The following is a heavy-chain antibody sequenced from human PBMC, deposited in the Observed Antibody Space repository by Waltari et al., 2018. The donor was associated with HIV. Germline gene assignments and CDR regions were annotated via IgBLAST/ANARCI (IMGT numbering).Heavy chain of an antibody. Sequence: QVQLQQWGAGPVLTSSETLSLPFALSPGSLSGSYWSWIRQATGKGPECIGEIDHSGKTTSLPSLRGRITILADTSKNQLSLKLTAGTSADSATYYCARWVGHLDVWGRGSLVTVS. J-gene: IGHJ2*01. CDR2: IDHSGKT. V-gene: IGHV4-34*01. D-gene: IGHD2-15*01. CDR3: ARWVGHLDV. CDR1: PGSLSGSY.